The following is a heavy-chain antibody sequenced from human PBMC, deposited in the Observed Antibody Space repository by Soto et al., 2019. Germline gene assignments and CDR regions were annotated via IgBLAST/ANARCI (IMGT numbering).Heavy chain of an antibody. Sequence: PGGSLRLSCASSVFTFSRYAMHCVRQAPGEWLEWVAVISRDGSSKYYGDSVKGRFTVSRDNSKNTLYLSMTSLRPDDTAVFYCARSRNGAVPASITLWAQGPLATVS. CDR3: ARSRNGAVPASITL. J-gene: IGHJ4*02. D-gene: IGHD2-8*01. CDR1: VFTFSRYA. V-gene: IGHV3-30-3*01. CDR2: ISRDGSSK.